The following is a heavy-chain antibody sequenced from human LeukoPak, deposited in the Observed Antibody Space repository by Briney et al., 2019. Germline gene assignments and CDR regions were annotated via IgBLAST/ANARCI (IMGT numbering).Heavy chain of an antibody. CDR2: MYYGGST. J-gene: IGHJ6*02. CDR3: ASLMYYDFLTGNYYYAMDV. Sequence: SETLSLTCAVSGGSISGSRHYWTWIRQPPGKGLEWMGSMYYGGSTYLNPSLKSRVTISADTSKKQFPLKLTSVTAADTAVYYCASLMYYDFLTGNYYYAMDVWGQGTTVIVSS. CDR1: GGSISGSRHY. D-gene: IGHD3-9*01. V-gene: IGHV4-39*01.